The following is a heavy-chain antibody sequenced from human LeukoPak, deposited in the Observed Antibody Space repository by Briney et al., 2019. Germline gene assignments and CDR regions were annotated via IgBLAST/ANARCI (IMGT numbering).Heavy chain of an antibody. Sequence: GGSLRLYCAASGFDLNTYEMNWLRQAPGKGLEWIADITISGHTKNYADSVKGRFTISRNNARTSLYLQMNSLRVEDTGVYYCARGDPHADLWGQGTLVTVSS. CDR3: ARGDPHADL. CDR1: GFDLNTYE. V-gene: IGHV3-48*03. J-gene: IGHJ5*02. CDR2: ITISGHTK.